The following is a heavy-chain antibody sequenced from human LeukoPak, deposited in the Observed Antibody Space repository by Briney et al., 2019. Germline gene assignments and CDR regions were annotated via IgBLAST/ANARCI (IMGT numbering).Heavy chain of an antibody. J-gene: IGHJ6*02. Sequence: PGGSLRLSCAASGFTFSSYSMNGVRQAPGKGLGWVAVISYDGSNKYYADSVKGRFTISRDNSKNTLYLQMNSLRAEDTAVYYCARDKGYYDSSGYYPYYYYYGMDVWGQGTTVTVSS. CDR2: ISYDGSNK. CDR3: ARDKGYYDSSGYYPYYYYYGMDV. V-gene: IGHV3-30*03. CDR1: GFTFSSYS. D-gene: IGHD3-22*01.